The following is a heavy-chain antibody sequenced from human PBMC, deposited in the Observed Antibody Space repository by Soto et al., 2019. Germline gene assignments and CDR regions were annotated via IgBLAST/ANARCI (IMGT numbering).Heavy chain of an antibody. V-gene: IGHV3-48*02. J-gene: IGHJ6*02. Sequence: HPGGSLRLSCAASGFTFSSYAMSWVRQAPGKGLEWVSDISSSSSTIYYADSVKGRFTISRDNAKNSLYLQMNSLRDEDTAVYYCASATVVYYYYGMDVWGQGTTVTVSS. D-gene: IGHD2-15*01. CDR3: ASATVVYYYYGMDV. CDR2: ISSSSSTI. CDR1: GFTFSSYA.